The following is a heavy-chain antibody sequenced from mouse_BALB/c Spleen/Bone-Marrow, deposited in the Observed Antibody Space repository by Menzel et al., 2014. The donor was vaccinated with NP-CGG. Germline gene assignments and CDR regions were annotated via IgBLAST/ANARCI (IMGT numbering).Heavy chain of an antibody. V-gene: IGHV14-3*02. Sequence: VQLKESGAELVKPGAPVKLPCTASGFNIKDTYMHWVKQRPEQGLEWIGRIDPANGNTNYDPRFQGKATITADTSSNTAYLQLSSLTSEDTAVYYCARYGGRYYAMDYWGQGTSVTVSS. J-gene: IGHJ4*01. CDR3: ARYGGRYYAMDY. D-gene: IGHD1-1*01. CDR2: IDPANGNT. CDR1: GFNIKDTY.